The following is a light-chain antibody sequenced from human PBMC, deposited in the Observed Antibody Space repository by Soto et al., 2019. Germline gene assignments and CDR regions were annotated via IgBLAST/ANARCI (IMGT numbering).Light chain of an antibody. CDR1: QSVSSTF. CDR2: GAS. Sequence: EIVLTQSPGSLSLSPGERATLSCRASQSVSSTFFAWYQQRPGQAPRLLMYGASSRATGITERFSGSGSGTDFTLTISRLEPEDFAVYYCQQFDRSVTFGQGTKVEIK. CDR3: QQFDRSVT. J-gene: IGKJ1*01. V-gene: IGKV3-20*01.